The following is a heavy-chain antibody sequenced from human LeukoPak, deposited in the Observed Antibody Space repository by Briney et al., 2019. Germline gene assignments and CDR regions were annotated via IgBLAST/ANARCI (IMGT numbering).Heavy chain of an antibody. CDR3: AGGSRGVTNMNWFDP. J-gene: IGHJ5*02. V-gene: IGHV4-59*01. Sequence: SETLSLTCTVSGGSISSYYWSWIRQPPGKGLEWIGYIYYSGSTNYNPSLKSRVTISVDTSKNQFSLKLSSVTAADTAVYYCAGGSRGVTNMNWFDPWGQGTLVTVSS. D-gene: IGHD3-10*01. CDR1: GGSISSYY. CDR2: IYYSGST.